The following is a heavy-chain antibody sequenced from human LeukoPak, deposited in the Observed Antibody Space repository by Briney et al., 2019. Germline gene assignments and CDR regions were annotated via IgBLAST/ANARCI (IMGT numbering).Heavy chain of an antibody. Sequence: GASVKVSCKVSGYTLTELSMHWVRQAPGKGLEWMGGFDPEDGETIYAQKFQGRVTMTEDTSTDTAYMELSSLRSEDTAVYYCARDLPRRASRGSIAAADPGDYWGQGTLVTVSS. CDR2: FDPEDGET. D-gene: IGHD6-13*01. CDR1: GYTLTELS. V-gene: IGHV1-24*01. CDR3: ARDLPRRASRGSIAAADPGDY. J-gene: IGHJ4*02.